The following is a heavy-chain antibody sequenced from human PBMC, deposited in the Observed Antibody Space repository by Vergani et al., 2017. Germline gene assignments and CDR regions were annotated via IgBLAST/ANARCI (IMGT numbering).Heavy chain of an antibody. J-gene: IGHJ3*02. D-gene: IGHD3-10*01. CDR3: ARDRGARDAFDI. CDR2: ISGSGGST. V-gene: IGHV3-23*01. Sequence: EVQLLESGGGLVQPGGSLRLSCAASGFTFSSYAMSWVRQAPGKGLEWVSAISGSGGSTYYADSVKGRFTISRDNAKNSLYLQMNSLRAEDTAVYYCARDRGARDAFDIWGQGTMVTVSS. CDR1: GFTFSSYA.